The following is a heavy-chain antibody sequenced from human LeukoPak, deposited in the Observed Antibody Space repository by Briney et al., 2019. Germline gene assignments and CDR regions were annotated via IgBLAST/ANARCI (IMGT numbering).Heavy chain of an antibody. J-gene: IGHJ6*03. D-gene: IGHD3-10*01. CDR3: ATPQMSYYGSGTHYSYYYVDV. Sequence: ASVKVSCKASRGAFTRAAVSWVRQAPGQGLEWMGGVLPLSGTANYAQKFQGRVTITADESTNTAYMELNSLTFQDTAVYYCATPQMSYYGSGTHYSYYYVDVRGRGTAVTVSS. CDR2: VLPLSGTA. CDR1: RGAFTRAA. V-gene: IGHV1-69*13.